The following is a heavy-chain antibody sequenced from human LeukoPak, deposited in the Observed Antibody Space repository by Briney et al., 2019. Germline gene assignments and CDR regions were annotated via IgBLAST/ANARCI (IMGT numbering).Heavy chain of an antibody. CDR2: IKQDGSEK. D-gene: IGHD6-13*01. V-gene: IGHV3-7*01. CDR1: GFTFSSYW. Sequence: GGSLRLSCAASGFTFSSYWMSWVRQAPGKGLEWVANIKQDGSEKYYVDSVKGRFTISRDNAKNSLYLQMNSLRAEDTAVYYCARDRGGTAASPPHYYYYGMDVWGQGTTVTVSS. CDR3: ARDRGGTAASPPHYYYYGMDV. J-gene: IGHJ6*02.